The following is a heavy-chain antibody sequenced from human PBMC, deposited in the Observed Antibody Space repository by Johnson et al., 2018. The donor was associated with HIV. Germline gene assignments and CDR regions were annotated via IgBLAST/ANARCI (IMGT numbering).Heavy chain of an antibody. J-gene: IGHJ3*02. CDR2: INWNGGSI. D-gene: IGHD3-10*01. CDR1: GFTFDDYG. V-gene: IGHV3-20*04. CDR3: ARDGYYDSGSDPLDI. Sequence: VQLVVSGGGVARPGGSLRLSCEASGFTFDDYGVTWVRQPPGKGLEWVSGINWNGGSIAYADSVKGRFPISRDNAKNSLYLQMNSLRAEDTALYYCARDGYYDSGSDPLDIWGQGTMVTVSS.